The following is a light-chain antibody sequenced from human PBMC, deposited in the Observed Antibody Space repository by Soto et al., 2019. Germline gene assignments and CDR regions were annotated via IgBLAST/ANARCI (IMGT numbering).Light chain of an antibody. CDR2: SNN. CDR3: AAWDDSLTGYVV. Sequence: QSALTQPPSASGTPGQRVTISCSGSNSNIGSNTVNWYQHLPGTAPKLLIYSNNKRPSGVPDRFSGSKSGTSASLAISGLQSGDEADYYCAAWDDSLTGYVVFGGGTKLTVL. J-gene: IGLJ2*01. CDR1: NSNIGSNT. V-gene: IGLV1-44*01.